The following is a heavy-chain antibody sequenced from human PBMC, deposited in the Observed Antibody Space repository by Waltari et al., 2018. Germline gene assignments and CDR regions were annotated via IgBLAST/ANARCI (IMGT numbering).Heavy chain of an antibody. Sequence: QVQLQQWGAGLLTPSETLSLTCAVYGGSFSGYYWSWIRQPPGKGLEWIGEINHSGSTNYNPSLKSRVTISVDTSKNQFSLKLSSVTAADTAVYYCARTRAARMIDYWGQGTLVTVSS. V-gene: IGHV4-34*01. CDR2: INHSGST. CDR3: ARTRAARMIDY. J-gene: IGHJ4*02. D-gene: IGHD6-6*01. CDR1: GGSFSGYY.